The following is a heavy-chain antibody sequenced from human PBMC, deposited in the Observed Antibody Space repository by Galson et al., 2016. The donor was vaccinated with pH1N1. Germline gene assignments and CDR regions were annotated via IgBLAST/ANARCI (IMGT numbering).Heavy chain of an antibody. J-gene: IGHJ2*01. V-gene: IGHV5-51*01. Sequence: QSGAEVKKPGESLKISCKASGYNFTTYWIGWVRQMPGKGLEWMGIIYPRDSETHYSPSIQGQVSISADKSLTTAYLQWNSLKASDTAMFFCAGLVGSGYKPRYFDLWGRGTLVTVSS. D-gene: IGHD5-12*01. CDR3: AGLVGSGYKPRYFDL. CDR1: GYNFTTYW. CDR2: IYPRDSET.